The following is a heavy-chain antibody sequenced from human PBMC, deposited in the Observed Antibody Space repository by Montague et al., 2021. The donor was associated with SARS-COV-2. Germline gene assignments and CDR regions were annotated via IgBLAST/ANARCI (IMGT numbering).Heavy chain of an antibody. CDR3: AKGLGARDLYYLDS. V-gene: IGHV3-23*03. CDR2: IYNGGSSR. Sequence: SLSLSWAASGFTFSSYAMSWVRQTPGKGLEWVALIYNGGSSRYYADSVKGRFTISRDNSKNTLFLQMNSLRADDTAVYYCAKGLGARDLYYLDSRGQGTMVTVSS. D-gene: IGHD3/OR15-3a*01. CDR1: GFTFSSYA. J-gene: IGHJ4*02.